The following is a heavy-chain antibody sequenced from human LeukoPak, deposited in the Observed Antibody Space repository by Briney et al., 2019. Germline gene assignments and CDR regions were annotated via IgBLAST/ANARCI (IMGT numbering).Heavy chain of an antibody. D-gene: IGHD3-3*02. CDR1: GFTFSSYA. V-gene: IGHV3-23*01. CDR3: ARVFSTYYFDY. J-gene: IGHJ4*02. CDR2: ISGSGGST. Sequence: PGGSLRLSCAASGFTFSSYAVSWVRQAPGKGLEWVSAISGSGGSTYYADSVKGRFTISRDNSKNTVYLQMNSLRGEDTAVYYCARVFSTYYFDYWGQGTLVTVSS.